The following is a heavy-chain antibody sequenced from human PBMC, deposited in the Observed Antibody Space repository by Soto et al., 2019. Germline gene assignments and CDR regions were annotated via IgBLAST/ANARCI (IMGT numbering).Heavy chain of an antibody. CDR2: IYGGGST. D-gene: IGHD3-10*01. CDR3: ARDRRGLWFGEPLDV. Sequence: EVQLVESGGGLVQPGGSLRLSCAASGFTVSSNYMSWVRQAPGKGLEWVSVIYGGGSTYYADSVKGRFTISRHNSKNTLYLQMNSLRAEDTAVYYCARDRRGLWFGEPLDVWGQGTTVTVSS. J-gene: IGHJ6*02. V-gene: IGHV3-53*04. CDR1: GFTVSSNY.